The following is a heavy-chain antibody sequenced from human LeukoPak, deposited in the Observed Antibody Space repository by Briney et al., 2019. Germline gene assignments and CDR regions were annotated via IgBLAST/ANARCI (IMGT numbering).Heavy chain of an antibody. J-gene: IGHJ6*03. CDR1: GFTFSSYE. V-gene: IGHV3-48*03. Sequence: GGSLRLSCAASGFTFSSYEMNWVRQASGKGLEWVSYISSSGSTIYYADSVKGRFTISRDNAKNSLYLQMNSLRAEDTALYYCARETCTTCYTYSYYYYMDVWGKGTTVTVSS. CDR2: ISSSGSTI. CDR3: ARETCTTCYTYSYYYYMDV. D-gene: IGHD2-2*01.